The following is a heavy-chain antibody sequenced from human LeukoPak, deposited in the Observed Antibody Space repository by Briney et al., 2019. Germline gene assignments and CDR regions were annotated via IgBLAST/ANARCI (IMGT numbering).Heavy chain of an antibody. V-gene: IGHV3-21*01. J-gene: IGHJ4*02. CDR2: ISSTSSYI. Sequence: SGGSLTLSCAASGFTFSNSSMNWVRQAPGKGLEWVSSISSTSSYIYYADSVKGRFTISRDIAKNSLYLQMNSLRAEDTAVYYCAKQDIRSSGWYDWGQGTLVTVSS. CDR3: AKQDIRSSGWYD. CDR1: GFTFSNSS. D-gene: IGHD6-13*01.